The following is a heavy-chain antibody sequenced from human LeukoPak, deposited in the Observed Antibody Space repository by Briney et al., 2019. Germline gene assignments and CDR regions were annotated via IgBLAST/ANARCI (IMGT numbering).Heavy chain of an antibody. CDR2: IYYSGST. D-gene: IGHD2-15*01. CDR1: GGSISSSSYY. J-gene: IGHJ4*02. V-gene: IGHV4-39*07. CDR3: ARLVVAANQFDY. Sequence: SETLSLTCTVSGGSISSSSYYWGWIRQPPGKGLEWIGSIYYSGSTYYNPSLKSRVTISVDTSKTQFSLKLSSVTAADTAVYYCARLVVAANQFDYWGQGTLVTVSS.